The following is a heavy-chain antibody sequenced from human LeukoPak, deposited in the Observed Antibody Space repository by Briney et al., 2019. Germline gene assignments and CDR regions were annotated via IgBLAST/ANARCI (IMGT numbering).Heavy chain of an antibody. CDR1: GGTFSSYA. J-gene: IGHJ3*02. CDR3: ARDKSSGWYAGLRDAFDI. V-gene: IGHV1-69*13. D-gene: IGHD6-19*01. CDR2: IIPIFGTA. Sequence: ASVKVSCKASGGTFSSYAISWVRQAPGQGLEWMGGIIPIFGTANYAQKFQGRVTITADESTSTAYMELSSLRSEDTAVYYCARDKSSGWYAGLRDAFDIWGQGTMVTVSS.